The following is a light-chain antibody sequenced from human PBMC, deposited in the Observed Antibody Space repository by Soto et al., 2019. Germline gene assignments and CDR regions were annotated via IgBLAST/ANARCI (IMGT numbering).Light chain of an antibody. CDR3: KSYATSLSANFV. Sequence: QSVLTQPPSVSGAPGQRVTISCTGSSSNIGAGYDVHWYQQLPGKAPKLLIYGNNNRPSGVPDRFSGSKSGTSASLAITGLRADDQADYYRKSYATSLSANFVFGTGTKVTVL. V-gene: IGLV1-40*01. CDR1: SSNIGAGYD. J-gene: IGLJ1*01. CDR2: GNN.